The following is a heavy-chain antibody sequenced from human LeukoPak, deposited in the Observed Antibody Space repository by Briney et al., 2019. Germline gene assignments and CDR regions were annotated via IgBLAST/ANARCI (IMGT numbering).Heavy chain of an antibody. V-gene: IGHV3-30-3*01. CDR2: ISYDGSNK. CDR1: GFTFSSYA. CDR3: ARDGGLYYYDSSGYYSRGRYYFDY. D-gene: IGHD3-22*01. J-gene: IGHJ4*02. Sequence: GGSLRLSCSASGFTFSSYAMHWVRQAPGKGLEWVAVISYDGSNKYYADSVKGRFTISRDNSKNTLYLQMNSLRAEDTAVYYCARDGGLYYYDSSGYYSRGRYYFDYWGQGTLVTVSS.